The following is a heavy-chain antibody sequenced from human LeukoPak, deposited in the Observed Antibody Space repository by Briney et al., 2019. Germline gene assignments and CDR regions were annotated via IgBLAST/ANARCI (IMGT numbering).Heavy chain of an antibody. Sequence: PSETLSLTRTVSGGSISSYYWSWIRQPAGKGLEWIGRIYTSASTNYNPSLKSRVTMSVDTSKNQFSLKLSSVTAADTAVYYCARAGNPYTGYSSSWYYYYYMDVWGKGTTVTVSS. CDR1: GGSISSYY. V-gene: IGHV4-4*07. CDR2: IYTSAST. D-gene: IGHD6-13*01. CDR3: ARAGNPYTGYSSSWYYYYYMDV. J-gene: IGHJ6*03.